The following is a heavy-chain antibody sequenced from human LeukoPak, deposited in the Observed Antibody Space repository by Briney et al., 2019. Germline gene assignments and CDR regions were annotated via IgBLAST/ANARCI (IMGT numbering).Heavy chain of an antibody. CDR1: GYTFTGYY. J-gene: IGHJ6*03. D-gene: IGHD2-15*01. CDR2: INPNSGGT. V-gene: IGHV1-2*02. CDR3: ARVLHRRPPGWYYYYYMDV. Sequence: ASVKVSCKASGYTFTGYYMHWVRQAPGQGLEWMGWINPNSGGTDYAQKFQGRVTMTRDTSISTAYMELSRLRSDDTAVYYCARVLHRRPPGWYYYYYMDVWGKGTTVTISS.